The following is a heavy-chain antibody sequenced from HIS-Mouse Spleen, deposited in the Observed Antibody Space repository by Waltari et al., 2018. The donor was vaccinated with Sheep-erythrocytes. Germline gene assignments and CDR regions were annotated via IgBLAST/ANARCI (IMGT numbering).Heavy chain of an antibody. CDR3: ASHRFTGYSSSWYYFDY. CDR1: GGSISSYY. CDR2: IYYSGSS. Sequence: QVQLQESGPGLVKPSETLSLTCTVSGGSISSYYWSWIRQPPGKGLEWIGYIYYSGSSNYNPSLKSRVTISVDTSKSQFSLKLSSVTAADTAVYYCASHRFTGYSSSWYYFDYWGQGTLVTVSS. D-gene: IGHD6-13*01. J-gene: IGHJ4*02. V-gene: IGHV4-59*08.